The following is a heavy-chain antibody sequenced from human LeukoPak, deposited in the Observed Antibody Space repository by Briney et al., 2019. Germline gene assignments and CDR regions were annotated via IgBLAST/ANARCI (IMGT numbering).Heavy chain of an antibody. CDR3: ARVSLVYGFDP. V-gene: IGHV4-39*01. D-gene: IGHD2/OR15-2a*01. CDR1: GGSISSSSYY. J-gene: IGHJ5*02. CDR2: IYYSGST. Sequence: SETLSLTCTVSGGSISSSSYYWGWIRQPPGKGLEWIGSIYYSGSTYYNPSLKSRVTISVDTSKNQFSLKLSSVTAADTAVYYCARVSLVYGFDPWGQGTLVTVSS.